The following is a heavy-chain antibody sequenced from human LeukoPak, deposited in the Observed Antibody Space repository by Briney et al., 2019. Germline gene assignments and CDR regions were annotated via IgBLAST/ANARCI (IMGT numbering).Heavy chain of an antibody. Sequence: SETLSLTCAVYGGSFSGYYWSWIRQPPGKGLEWIGEINHSGSTNYNPSLKSRVTISVDTSKNQFSLKLSSVTAADTAVYYCASVRIVEATRYFDYWGQGTLVTVSS. J-gene: IGHJ4*02. CDR1: GGSFSGYY. V-gene: IGHV4-34*01. CDR3: ASVRIVEATRYFDY. CDR2: INHSGST. D-gene: IGHD1-26*01.